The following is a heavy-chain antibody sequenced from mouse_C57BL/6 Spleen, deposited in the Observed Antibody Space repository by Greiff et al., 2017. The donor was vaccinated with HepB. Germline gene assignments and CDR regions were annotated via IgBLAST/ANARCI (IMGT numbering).Heavy chain of an antibody. D-gene: IGHD2-5*01. J-gene: IGHJ1*03. CDR1: GYTFTSYW. CDR2: IYPSDSET. V-gene: IGHV1-61*01. CDR3: ARAYYSNDESYWYFDV. Sequence: QVQLQQPGAELVRPGSSVKLSCKASGYTFTSYWMDWVKQRPGQGLEWIGNIYPSDSETHYNQKFKDKATLTVDKSSSTAYMQLSSLTSEDSAVYYCARAYYSNDESYWYFDVWGTGTTVTVSS.